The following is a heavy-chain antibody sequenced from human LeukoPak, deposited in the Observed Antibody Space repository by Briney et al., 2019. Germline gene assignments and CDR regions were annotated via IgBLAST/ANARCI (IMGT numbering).Heavy chain of an antibody. V-gene: IGHV1-18*01. J-gene: IGHJ1*01. CDR1: GYTFTSYG. CDR3: ARDSVTMIVVARRYFQH. D-gene: IGHD3-22*01. Sequence: ASVKVSCKASGYTFTSYGISWVRQAPGQGLEWMGWISAYNGNTNYAQKLQGRVAMTTDTSTSTAYMELRSLRSDDTAVYYCARDSVTMIVVARRYFQHWGQGTLVTVPS. CDR2: ISAYNGNT.